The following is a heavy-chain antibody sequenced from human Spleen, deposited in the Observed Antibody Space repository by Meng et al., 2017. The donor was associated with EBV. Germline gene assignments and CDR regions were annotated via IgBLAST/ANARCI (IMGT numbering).Heavy chain of an antibody. J-gene: IGHJ4*02. D-gene: IGHD6-19*01. CDR2: IHYGGAS. CDR1: DVSVTRGEYY. V-gene: IGHV4-61*08. CDR3: ARGHSSDWDYFFDS. Sequence: QARLQESGPGLVKPSDTLSLTCSVSDVSVTRGEYYWTWIRQSPGKGLEWIGYIHYGGASNYNPSLKSRVTISLDTSKNQFSLRVNAVTAADTAVYFCARGHSSDWDYFFDSWGLGTLVTVSS.